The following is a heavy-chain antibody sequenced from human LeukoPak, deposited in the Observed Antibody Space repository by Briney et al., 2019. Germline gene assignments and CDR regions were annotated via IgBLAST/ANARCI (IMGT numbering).Heavy chain of an antibody. J-gene: IGHJ6*02. V-gene: IGHV3-66*01. D-gene: IGHD6-13*01. Sequence: GGSLRLSCAGSGLTVSSNYMSWVRQAPGKGLEWVSVIYSGGTTYYADSVKRRFTISTDNSKNTLYLQMNSLRAEDTAVYYCARESSYSSSWYYYYYGMDVWGHGTTVTVSS. CDR2: IYSGGTT. CDR3: ARESSYSSSWYYYYYGMDV. CDR1: GLTVSSNY.